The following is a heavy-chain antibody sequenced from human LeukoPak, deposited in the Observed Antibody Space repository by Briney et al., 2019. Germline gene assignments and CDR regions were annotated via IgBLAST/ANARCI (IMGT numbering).Heavy chain of an antibody. CDR3: ARLQYCSSTSCYGSAFDI. J-gene: IGHJ3*02. Sequence: GESLKISCKGSGYSFTSYWIGWVRQVPGKGLEWMGIIYPGDSDTRYSPSFQGQVTISADKSISTAYLQWSSLKASDTAMYYCARLQYCSSTSCYGSAFDIWGQGTMVTVSS. D-gene: IGHD2-2*01. CDR2: IYPGDSDT. V-gene: IGHV5-51*01. CDR1: GYSFTSYW.